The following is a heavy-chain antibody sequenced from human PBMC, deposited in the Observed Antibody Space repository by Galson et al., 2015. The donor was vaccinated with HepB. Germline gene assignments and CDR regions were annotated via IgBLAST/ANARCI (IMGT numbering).Heavy chain of an antibody. V-gene: IGHV1-2*06. D-gene: IGHD3-10*01. CDR3: ARWDYYGSGSYQKPYKNWFDP. CDR1: GYTFTGYY. Sequence: SVQVSCKASGYTFTGYYMHWVRQAPGQGLEWMGRNHPNSGGTNYAQKFQGRVTMTSDTSISTAYMELSRLRSDDTAVYYCARWDYYGSGSYQKPYKNWFDPWGQGTLVTVSS. J-gene: IGHJ5*02. CDR2: NHPNSGGT.